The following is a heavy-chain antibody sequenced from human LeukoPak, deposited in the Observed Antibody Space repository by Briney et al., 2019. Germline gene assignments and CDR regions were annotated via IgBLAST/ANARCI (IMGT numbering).Heavy chain of an antibody. CDR3: ASHGDYGYYYYYMDV. Sequence: SETLSLTCAVSGYSISSGYYWGWIRQPPGKGLEWIGSICHSGSTYYNPSLKSRVTISVDTSKNQFSLKLSSVTAADTAVYYCASHGDYGYYYYYMDVWGKGTTVTVSS. V-gene: IGHV4-38-2*01. CDR2: ICHSGST. CDR1: GYSISSGYY. D-gene: IGHD4-17*01. J-gene: IGHJ6*03.